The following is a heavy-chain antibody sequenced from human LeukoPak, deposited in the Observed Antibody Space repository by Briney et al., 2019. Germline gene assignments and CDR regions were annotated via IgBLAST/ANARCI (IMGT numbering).Heavy chain of an antibody. D-gene: IGHD3-9*01. CDR2: ISGSGGST. Sequence: PGGSLRLSCAASAFTFSSYSMNWVRQAPGKGLEWASAISGSGGSTYYADSVKGRFTISRDNSKNTLYLQMNSLRAEDTAVYYCAKARISLLRYFDWLPDYWGQGTLVTVSS. V-gene: IGHV3-23*01. CDR3: AKARISLLRYFDWLPDY. J-gene: IGHJ4*02. CDR1: AFTFSSYS.